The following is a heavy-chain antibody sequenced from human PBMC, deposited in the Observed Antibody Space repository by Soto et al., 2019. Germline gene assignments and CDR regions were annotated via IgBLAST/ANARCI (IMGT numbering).Heavy chain of an antibody. CDR3: ARGYCSGGSCYNYGMDV. CDR1: GGTFSSYA. D-gene: IGHD2-15*01. CDR2: IIPIFGTA. Sequence: QVQLVQSGAEVKKPGSSVKVSCKASGGTFSSYAISWVRQAPGQGLEWMGGIIPIFGTANYAQKFQGRVTLTAXXSXSXXYMELSSLRSEDTAVYYCARGYCSGGSCYNYGMDVWGQGTTVTVSS. V-gene: IGHV1-69*12. J-gene: IGHJ6*02.